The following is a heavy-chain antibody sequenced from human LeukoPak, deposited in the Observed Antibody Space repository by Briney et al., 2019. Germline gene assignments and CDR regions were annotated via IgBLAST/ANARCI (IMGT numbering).Heavy chain of an antibody. V-gene: IGHV3-15*01. CDR1: GFTFSNAW. D-gene: IGHD3-10*01. CDR2: IKSKTDGGTT. CDR3: TTDLILWFGELSLRDQFDY. Sequence: PGGSLRLSCAASGFTFSNAWMSWVRQAPGKGLEWVGRIKSKTDGGTTDYAAPVKGRFTISRDDSKNTLYLQMNSLKTEDTAVYYCTTDLILWFGELSLRDQFDYWGQGTLVTVSS. J-gene: IGHJ4*02.